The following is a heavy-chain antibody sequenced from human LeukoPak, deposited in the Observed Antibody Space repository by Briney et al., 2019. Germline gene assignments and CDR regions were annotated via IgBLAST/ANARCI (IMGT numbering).Heavy chain of an antibody. CDR1: GFTFSSYG. CDR3: AKDRGYSYGQYYYYYGMDV. V-gene: IGHV3-30*02. D-gene: IGHD5-18*01. Sequence: PGGSLRLTCAASGFTFSSYGMPWVRQAPGKGLEWVAVIWYDGSNKYYADSVKGRFTISRDNSKNTLYLQMNSLRAEDTALYYCAKDRGYSYGQYYYYYGMDVWGQGTTVTVSS. CDR2: IWYDGSNK. J-gene: IGHJ6*02.